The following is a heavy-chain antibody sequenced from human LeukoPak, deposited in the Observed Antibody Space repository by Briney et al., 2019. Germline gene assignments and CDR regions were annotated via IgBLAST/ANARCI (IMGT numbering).Heavy chain of an antibody. Sequence: GSSVKVSCKASGGTFSSYGITWVRQALGQGLEWMGRIIPIFGTTDYAQKFQGRVTITADKSTSTAYMELSSLRSEDTAMYYCAKSLESSAYYYVQYDAFDIWGQGTVVTVSS. D-gene: IGHD3-22*01. CDR1: GGTFSSYG. V-gene: IGHV1-69*06. J-gene: IGHJ3*02. CDR2: IIPIFGTT. CDR3: AKSLESSAYYYVQYDAFDI.